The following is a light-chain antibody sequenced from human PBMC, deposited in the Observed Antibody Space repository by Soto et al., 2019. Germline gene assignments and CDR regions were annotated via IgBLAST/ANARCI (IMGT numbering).Light chain of an antibody. CDR2: GAF. Sequence: EIVMTQSPVTLSVSPGESATLSCRASQSIAGNLAWYQQKPGQAPRLLIYGAFSRAAGVPARFSGSGSGTEFTLTISTLXXXXXAXYXCXQYNNWPPWTFGQGTKVEIK. CDR3: XQYNNWPPWT. V-gene: IGKV3-15*01. CDR1: QSIAGN. J-gene: IGKJ1*01.